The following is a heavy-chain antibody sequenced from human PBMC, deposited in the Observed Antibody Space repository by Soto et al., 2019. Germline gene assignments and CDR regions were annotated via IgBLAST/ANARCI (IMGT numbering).Heavy chain of an antibody. J-gene: IGHJ5*02. CDR3: ARDWEYCSGGSCYSGWFDP. CDR1: GFTFSSYA. D-gene: IGHD2-15*01. CDR2: ISYDGSNK. Sequence: GGSLRLSCAASGFTFSSYAMHWVRQAPGKGLEWVAVISYDGSNKYYADSVKGRFTISRDNSKNTLYLQMNSLRAEDTAVYYCARDWEYCSGGSCYSGWFDPWGQGTLVTVSS. V-gene: IGHV3-30-3*01.